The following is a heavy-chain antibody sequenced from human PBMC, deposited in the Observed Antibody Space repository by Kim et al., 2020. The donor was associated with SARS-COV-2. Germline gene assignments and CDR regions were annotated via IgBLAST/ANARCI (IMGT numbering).Heavy chain of an antibody. CDR3: AREGIEMAPIHYFDY. D-gene: IGHD2-15*01. CDR1: GGSFSTYY. Sequence: SETLSLTCAVYGGSFSTYYWSWIRQPPGKGLEWIGEINHSGSTNYNPSLKSRVTISVDTSKNQCSLRVNSVTAADTAVYYCAREGIEMAPIHYFDYWGQGTLVTVSS. J-gene: IGHJ4*02. V-gene: IGHV4-34*01. CDR2: INHSGST.